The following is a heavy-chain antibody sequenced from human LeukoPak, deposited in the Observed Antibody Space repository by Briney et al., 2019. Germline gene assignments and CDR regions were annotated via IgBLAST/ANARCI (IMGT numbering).Heavy chain of an antibody. CDR1: GFTFSSYA. CDR2: ISGSGGST. V-gene: IGHV3-23*01. Sequence: PGGSLRLSCAASGFTFSSYAMSWVRQAPGKGLEWVSAISGSGGSTYYADSVKGRFTISRDNSKNTLYLQMNSLRAEDTAVYYCALTGYSSGWSNQYYFDYWGQGTLVTVSS. D-gene: IGHD6-19*01. CDR3: ALTGYSSGWSNQYYFDY. J-gene: IGHJ4*02.